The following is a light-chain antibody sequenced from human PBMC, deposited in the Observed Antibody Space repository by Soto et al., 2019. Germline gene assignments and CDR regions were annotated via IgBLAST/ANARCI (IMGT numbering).Light chain of an antibody. CDR3: QQYNSYSQT. CDR1: QSISSW. Sequence: EIQVTKSPSALSASVGDRVTITCRASQSISSWLAWYQQKPGKAPKLLIYDASSLESGVPSRFSGSGSGTEFTLTISSLQPDDVATYYCQQYNSYSQTFGQGTKVDIK. J-gene: IGKJ1*01. CDR2: DAS. V-gene: IGKV1-5*01.